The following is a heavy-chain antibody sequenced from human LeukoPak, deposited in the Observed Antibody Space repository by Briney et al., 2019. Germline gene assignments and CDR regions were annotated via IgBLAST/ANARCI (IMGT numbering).Heavy chain of an antibody. CDR1: GGSISSYY. Sequence: SETLSLTCTVSGGSISSYYWSWIRQPPGKGLEWIGYIYYSGSTNYNPSLKSRVTISVDTSKNQFSLKLSSVAAADTAVYYCVRMGSSWDHYFDYWGQGTLVTVSS. J-gene: IGHJ4*02. CDR2: IYYSGST. D-gene: IGHD6-13*01. V-gene: IGHV4-59*01. CDR3: VRMGSSWDHYFDY.